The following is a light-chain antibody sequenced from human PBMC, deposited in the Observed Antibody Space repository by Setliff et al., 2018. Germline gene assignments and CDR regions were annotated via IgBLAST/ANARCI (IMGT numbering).Light chain of an antibody. J-gene: IGLJ1*01. CDR2: EVS. CDR3: SSYAGSNNPYV. Sequence: QSVLTQPPSASGSPGQSVTISCTGTSSDVGGYNYVSWYQPHPCKAPKLMIYEVSKRPSGVPDRFSGSKSGNTASLTVPGLQAEDEADYYCSSYAGSNNPYVFGTGTKVTVL. V-gene: IGLV2-8*01. CDR1: SSDVGGYNY.